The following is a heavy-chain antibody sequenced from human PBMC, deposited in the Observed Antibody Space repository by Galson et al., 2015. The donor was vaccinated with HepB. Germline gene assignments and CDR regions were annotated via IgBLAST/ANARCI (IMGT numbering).Heavy chain of an antibody. D-gene: IGHD4-17*01. CDR1: GFTFSSYA. CDR2: ISGSGGST. V-gene: IGHV3-23*01. CDR3: AKERLPYGDRPGHYFDY. J-gene: IGHJ4*02. Sequence: SLRLSCAASGFTFSSYAMSWVRQAPGKGLEWVSAISGSGGSTYYADSVKGRFTISRDNSKNTLYLQMNSLRAEDTAVYYCAKERLPYGDRPGHYFDYWGQGTLVTVSS.